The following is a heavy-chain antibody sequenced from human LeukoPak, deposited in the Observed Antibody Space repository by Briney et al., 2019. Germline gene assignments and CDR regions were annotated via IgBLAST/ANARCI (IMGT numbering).Heavy chain of an antibody. CDR2: ISSSSSTI. CDR1: GFTFSSYR. J-gene: IGHJ3*02. Sequence: GGSLRLSCAASGFTFSSYRMNWGRRAPGPGLEGGSYISSSSSTIYYAESVKGRFTISNDKAQKSLYLQMNSLRDEDTAVYYCARDGVSWNIGDYDAFDIWGQGTMVTVSS. D-gene: IGHD4-17*01. V-gene: IGHV3-48*02. CDR3: ARDGVSWNIGDYDAFDI.